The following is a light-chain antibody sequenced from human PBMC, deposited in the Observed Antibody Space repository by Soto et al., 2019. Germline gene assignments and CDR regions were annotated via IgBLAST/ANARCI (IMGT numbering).Light chain of an antibody. CDR2: QAT. J-gene: IGKJ4*01. V-gene: IGKV1-5*03. Sequence: DIQMTQSPSTLSASVGERVNITCRASQTLSGWLAWYQQKPGKAPKLLIYQATILENGVPSTFSGSGSGTEFTLTISSLQTDDFATYFCQQYKTYPLTFGGGTKVEIK. CDR1: QTLSGW. CDR3: QQYKTYPLT.